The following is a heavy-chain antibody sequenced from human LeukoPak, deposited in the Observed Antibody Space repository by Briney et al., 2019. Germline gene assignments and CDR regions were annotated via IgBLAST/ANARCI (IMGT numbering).Heavy chain of an antibody. CDR2: IKQDGSEK. D-gene: IGHD4-17*01. CDR3: ARAPGEGWFDP. Sequence: GGSLRLSCAASGFTFSSYWMSWVRQAPGKGLEWVASIKQDGSEKYYVDSVKGRFTISRDNAKDSLYLQMNSLRAEDTALYYCARAPGEGWFDPWGQGTLVTVSS. J-gene: IGHJ5*02. V-gene: IGHV3-7*01. CDR1: GFTFSSYW.